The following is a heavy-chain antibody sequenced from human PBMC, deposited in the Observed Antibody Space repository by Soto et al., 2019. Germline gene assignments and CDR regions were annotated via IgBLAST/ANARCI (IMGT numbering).Heavy chain of an antibody. CDR1: GGSISSGGYY. CDR2: IYYSGST. Sequence: QVQLQESGPGLVKPSQTLSLTCTVSGGSISSGGYYWSWIRQHPGKGLEWIGYIYYSGSTYYNPSLNTRVTTTVQTSKNQFPLKLSSVTAADTAVYYCAGEWRDYYFDCWGQGTLVTVSS. J-gene: IGHJ4*02. CDR3: AGEWRDYYFDC. V-gene: IGHV4-31*03.